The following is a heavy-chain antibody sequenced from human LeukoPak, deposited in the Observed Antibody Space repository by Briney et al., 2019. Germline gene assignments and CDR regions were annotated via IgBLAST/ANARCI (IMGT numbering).Heavy chain of an antibody. CDR1: GFTFRHYW. V-gene: IGHV3-7*04. D-gene: IGHD1-7*01. CDR2: IKPDGSEK. J-gene: IGHJ4*02. CDR3: ARVVGTDEGADY. Sequence: GGSLRLSCAASGFTFRHYWMNWVRQASGKGLEWVANIKPDGSEKRYADSVKGRFTISRDNAENSLYLQMNSLRADDTAVYYCARVVGTDEGADYWGQGTLVTVSS.